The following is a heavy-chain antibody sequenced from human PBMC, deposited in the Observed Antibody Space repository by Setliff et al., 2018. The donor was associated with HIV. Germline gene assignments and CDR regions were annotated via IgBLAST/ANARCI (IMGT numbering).Heavy chain of an antibody. D-gene: IGHD4-4*01. Sequence: GGSLRLSCAASGFTFSDYYMSWIRQAPGKGLEWVSYISNSFTYTNYADSVKGRFTISRDNAKNTVYLQMNSLRAEDTAVYYCTRVVGGNLYPSAFDIWAQGTMVTVSS. CDR1: GFTFSDYY. V-gene: IGHV3-11*06. CDR3: TRVVGGNLYPSAFDI. J-gene: IGHJ3*02. CDR2: ISNSFTYT.